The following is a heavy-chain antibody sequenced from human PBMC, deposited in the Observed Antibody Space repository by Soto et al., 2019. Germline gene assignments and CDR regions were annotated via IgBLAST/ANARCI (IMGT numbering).Heavy chain of an antibody. D-gene: IGHD5-12*01. CDR3: AKDRGRGYDWFDS. J-gene: IGHJ5*01. Sequence: PGGSLRLSCAASGFTFSSYSMNWVRQAPGKGLEWVSSISRSSSYIYYADSVKGRFTISRDNSKNTLYLQMNSLRAEDTAVYYCAKDRGRGYDWFDSWGQGTLVTVSS. CDR1: GFTFSSYS. CDR2: ISRSSSYI. V-gene: IGHV3-21*04.